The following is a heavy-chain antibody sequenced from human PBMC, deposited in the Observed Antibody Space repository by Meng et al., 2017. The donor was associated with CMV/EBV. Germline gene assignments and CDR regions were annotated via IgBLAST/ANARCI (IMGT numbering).Heavy chain of an antibody. CDR2: INWNGGST. J-gene: IGHJ3*02. Sequence: GGSLRLSCAASGFTFDDYGMSWVRQAPGKGLEWVSGINWNGGSTGYADSVKGRFTISRDNAKNSLYLQMNSLRAEDTALYYCASIPDRGTVTTQGDAFDIWGQGTMVTVSS. D-gene: IGHD4-17*01. V-gene: IGHV3-20*04. CDR3: ASIPDRGTVTTQGDAFDI. CDR1: GFTFDDYG.